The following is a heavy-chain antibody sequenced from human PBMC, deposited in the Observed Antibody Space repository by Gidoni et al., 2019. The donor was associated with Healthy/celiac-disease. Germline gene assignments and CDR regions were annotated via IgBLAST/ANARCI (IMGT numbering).Heavy chain of an antibody. CDR1: GFTFSRYS. CDR3: ARDKVTAVADYYYYGMDV. V-gene: IGHV3-21*01. Sequence: EVQLVASGGGLVKPGGSLRLSCAASGFTFSRYSMNWVRQAPGKGLEWVSSISSSSSDIYYADSVKGRFTIYRDNAKKSLYLKMNSLRAEDTAVYYCARDKVTAVADYYYYGMDVWGQGTTVTVSS. J-gene: IGHJ6*02. CDR2: ISSSSSDI. D-gene: IGHD6-19*01.